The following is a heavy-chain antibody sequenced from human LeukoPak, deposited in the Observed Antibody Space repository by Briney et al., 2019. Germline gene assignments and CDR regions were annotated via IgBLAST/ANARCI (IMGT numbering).Heavy chain of an antibody. V-gene: IGHV1-18*01. CDR3: ARVLIGYYYYGMDV. D-gene: IGHD2-8*01. CDR1: GYTFTSYG. Sequence: ASVKVSCKASGYTFTSYGISWVRQAPGQGLEWMGWISAYNGNTNYAQKLQGRVTMTTDTSTSTAYMELRSLRSDDTAVYYCARVLIGYYYYGMDVWGQGTTVTVSS. CDR2: ISAYNGNT. J-gene: IGHJ6*02.